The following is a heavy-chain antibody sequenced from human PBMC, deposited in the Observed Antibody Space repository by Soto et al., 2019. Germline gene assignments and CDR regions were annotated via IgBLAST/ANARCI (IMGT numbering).Heavy chain of an antibody. V-gene: IGHV3-33*01. CDR2: IWYDGSNK. Sequence: PGGSLRLSCAASGFTFSSYGMHWVRQAPGKGLEWVAVIWYDGSNKYYADSVKGRFTISRDNSKNILYLQMNSLRAEDTAVYYCARVDYGDYGWYFDLWGRGTLVTVSS. CDR1: GFTFSSYG. D-gene: IGHD4-17*01. CDR3: ARVDYGDYGWYFDL. J-gene: IGHJ2*01.